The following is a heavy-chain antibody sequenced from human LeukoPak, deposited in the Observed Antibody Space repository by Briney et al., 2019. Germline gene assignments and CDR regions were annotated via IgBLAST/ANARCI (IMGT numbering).Heavy chain of an antibody. J-gene: IGHJ5*02. D-gene: IGHD3-22*01. Sequence: PSETLSLTCAVYGGSFSGYYWSWIRQPPGKGLEWIGEINHSGSTNYNPSLKSRVTISVDTSKNQFSLKLSSVTAADTAVYYCARGKGHDSSGYYYGHWFDPWGQGTLVTVSS. V-gene: IGHV4-34*01. CDR2: INHSGST. CDR3: ARGKGHDSSGYYYGHWFDP. CDR1: GGSFSGYY.